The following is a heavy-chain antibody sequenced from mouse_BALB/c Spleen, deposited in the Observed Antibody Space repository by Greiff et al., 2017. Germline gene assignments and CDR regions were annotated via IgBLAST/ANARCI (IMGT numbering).Heavy chain of an antibody. Sequence: EVKLVESGGGLVQPGGSLRLSCATSGFTFTDYYMSWVRQPPGKALEWLGFIRNKANGYTTEYSASVKGRFTISRDNSQSILYLQMNTLRTDDSATYYCARGGDYWYEAIDYWGQGTSVTVSA. CDR2: IRNKANGYTT. V-gene: IGHV7-3*02. CDR1: GFTFTDYY. CDR3: ARGGDYWYEAIDY. J-gene: IGHJ4*01. D-gene: IGHD2-14*01.